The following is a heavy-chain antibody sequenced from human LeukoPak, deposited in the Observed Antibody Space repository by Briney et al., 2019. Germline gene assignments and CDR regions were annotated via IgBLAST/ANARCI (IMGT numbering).Heavy chain of an antibody. CDR2: ISGSGGST. J-gene: IGHJ4*02. CDR3: AKQADYDYVWGTFDY. Sequence: PGGSLRLSCAASGFTFSSYGMSWVRQAPGKGLEWVSGISGSGGSTNYADSVKGRFTISRDNSKNTLYLQMNSLRAEDTAVYYCAKQADYDYVWGTFDYWGQGTLVTVSS. D-gene: IGHD3-16*01. CDR1: GFTFSSYG. V-gene: IGHV3-23*01.